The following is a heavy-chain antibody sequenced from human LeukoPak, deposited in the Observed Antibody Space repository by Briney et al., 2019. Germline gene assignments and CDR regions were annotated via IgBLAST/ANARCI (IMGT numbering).Heavy chain of an antibody. Sequence: GGSLRLSCAAYGFTFSSYAMSWVRQAPGKGLEWVSAIGGDAVSTYYADSVKGRFSISRDNSKNTLYLQMNSLRADDTAVYYCAKDLWKADYWGQGTLVTVSS. V-gene: IGHV3-23*01. J-gene: IGHJ4*02. CDR3: AKDLWKADY. CDR1: GFTFSSYA. D-gene: IGHD3-3*01. CDR2: IGGDAVST.